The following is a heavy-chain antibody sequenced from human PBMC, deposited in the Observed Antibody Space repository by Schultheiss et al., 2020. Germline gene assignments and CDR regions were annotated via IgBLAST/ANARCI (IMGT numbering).Heavy chain of an antibody. J-gene: IGHJ5*02. D-gene: IGHD3-10*01. CDR3: AKDQRAWFGEFPGS. V-gene: IGHV3-23*01. CDR1: GFTFSSYA. CDR2: ISDTGALI. Sequence: GGSLRLSCSASGFTFSSYAMSWVRRVPGKGLEWVSIISDTGALIHYADSVKGRFTISRDNSKNTLYLEMDSLRAEDTAVYYCAKDQRAWFGEFPGSWGQGTLVTVSS.